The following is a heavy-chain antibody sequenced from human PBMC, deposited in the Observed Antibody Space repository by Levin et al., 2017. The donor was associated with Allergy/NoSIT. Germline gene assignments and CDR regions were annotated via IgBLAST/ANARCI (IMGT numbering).Heavy chain of an antibody. V-gene: IGHV3-66*01. Sequence: GGSLRLSCAASGFTVSSNYMSWVRQAPGKGLEWVSVIYSGGSTYYADSVKGRFTISRDNSKNTLYLQMNSLRAEDTAVYYCARVATQSVGYYYYYGMDVWGQGTTVTVSS. D-gene: IGHD4-23*01. J-gene: IGHJ6*02. CDR3: ARVATQSVGYYYYYGMDV. CDR1: GFTVSSNY. CDR2: IYSGGST.